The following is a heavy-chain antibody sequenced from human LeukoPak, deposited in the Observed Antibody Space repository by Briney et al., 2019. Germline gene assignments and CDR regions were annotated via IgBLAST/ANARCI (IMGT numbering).Heavy chain of an antibody. J-gene: IGHJ4*02. V-gene: IGHV3-23*01. D-gene: IGHD6-19*01. CDR3: ASSLPRDGHNNDWYWGVFDY. CDR2: ISSTGGAT. CDR1: GFTFSTYD. Sequence: GGSLRLSCAASGFTFSTYDMSWVRQAPGKGLEWVSSISSTGGATHYADSVKGRFSISRDNSENTLYFQMNSLRAEDTAVYYCASSLPRDGHNNDWYWGVFDYWGQGTLVTVSS.